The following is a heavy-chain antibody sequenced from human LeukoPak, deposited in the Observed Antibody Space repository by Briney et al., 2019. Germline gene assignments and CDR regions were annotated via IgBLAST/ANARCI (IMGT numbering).Heavy chain of an antibody. CDR1: GGSFSGYY. Sequence: SETLSLTCAVYGGSFSGYYWSWIRQPPGKGLEWIGEINHSGSTNYNPSLKSRVTISVDTSKNQFSLKLSSVTAADTAVYYCARGGAITMIVVASFDYWGQGTLVTVSS. J-gene: IGHJ4*02. V-gene: IGHV4-34*01. CDR3: ARGGAITMIVVASFDY. CDR2: INHSGST. D-gene: IGHD3-22*01.